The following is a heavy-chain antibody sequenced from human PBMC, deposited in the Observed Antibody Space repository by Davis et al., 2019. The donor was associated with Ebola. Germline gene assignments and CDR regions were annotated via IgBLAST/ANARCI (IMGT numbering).Heavy chain of an antibody. V-gene: IGHV4-34*01. CDR2: IYYSGST. CDR3: ATLGGIVVVPAAIRGYYGMDV. J-gene: IGHJ6*02. Sequence: SETLSLTCAVYGGSFSGYYWSWIRQPPGKGLEWIGSIYYSGSTYYNPSLKSRVTISVDTSKNQFSLKLSSVTAADTAVYYCATLGGIVVVPAAIRGYYGMDVWGQGTTVTVSS. D-gene: IGHD2-2*02. CDR1: GGSFSGYY.